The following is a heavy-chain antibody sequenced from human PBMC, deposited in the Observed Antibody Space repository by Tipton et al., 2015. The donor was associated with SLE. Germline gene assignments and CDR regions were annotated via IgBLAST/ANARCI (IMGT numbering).Heavy chain of an antibody. Sequence: GSLRLSCAASGFIFSKYAMTWARQPPGKGLEWVSSISGSGDNTYYAESLKGRFTISRETSKDTLYLQTHTLRAEDTAVYYCAKVSSGWGDNSWGQGTLVSVSS. D-gene: IGHD6-19*01. J-gene: IGHJ4*02. CDR3: AKVSSGWGDNS. CDR2: ISGSGDNT. CDR1: GFIFSKYA. V-gene: IGHV3-23*01.